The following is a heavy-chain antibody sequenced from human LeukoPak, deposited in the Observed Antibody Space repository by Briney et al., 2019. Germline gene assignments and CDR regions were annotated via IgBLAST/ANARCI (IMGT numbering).Heavy chain of an antibody. Sequence: GGSLRLSCAASGFTFSSYEMNWVRQAPGKGLEWVSYISSSGSTIYYADSVKGRFTISRDNAKNSLYLQMNSLRAEDTAVYYCARVGARDHDYYYYYYMDVWGKGTTVTISS. V-gene: IGHV3-48*03. CDR3: ARVGARDHDYYYYYYMDV. J-gene: IGHJ6*03. CDR1: GFTFSSYE. CDR2: ISSSGSTI. D-gene: IGHD6-6*01.